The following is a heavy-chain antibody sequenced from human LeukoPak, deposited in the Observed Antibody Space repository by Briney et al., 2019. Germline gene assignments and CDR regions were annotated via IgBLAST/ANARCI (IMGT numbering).Heavy chain of an antibody. Sequence: SETLSLTCAVSGDSINSINWWSWVRQPPGKGLEWIGEIYHSGSTNYNPSLKSRVTISIDKSKNHFSLRLTSVTAADTAVYYCARPSGGDWYYFDYWGQGTLVTVSS. CDR1: GDSINSINW. D-gene: IGHD2-21*02. CDR2: IYHSGST. J-gene: IGHJ4*02. CDR3: ARPSGGDWYYFDY. V-gene: IGHV4-4*02.